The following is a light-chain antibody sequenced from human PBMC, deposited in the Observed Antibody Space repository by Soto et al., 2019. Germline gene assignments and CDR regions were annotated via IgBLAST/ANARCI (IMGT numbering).Light chain of an antibody. CDR3: VLSYNGASVVASVV. V-gene: IGLV7-46*01. J-gene: IGLJ2*01. Sequence: QAVVTQEPSLTVSPGGTVTLTCGSRTGAVTSGHYAYWLQQKPGQAPRTLIYDTTNKHSWTPARFSGSLLGGKAALTLSGAQPEDEADYYCVLSYNGASVVASVVFGGGTKLTVL. CDR2: DTT. CDR1: TGAVTSGHY.